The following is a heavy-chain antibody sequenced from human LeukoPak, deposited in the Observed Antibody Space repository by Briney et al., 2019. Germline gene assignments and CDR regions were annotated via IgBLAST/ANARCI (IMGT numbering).Heavy chain of an antibody. D-gene: IGHD3-10*01. J-gene: IGHJ4*02. Sequence: GRSLRLSCVASGFTFSSYGMHWVRQAPGKGLEWVAVIWYDGSNKYYADSVKGRFTISRDNSKNTLYLQMNSLRAEDTAVYYCARERRYYGSGSYYKTLDYWGQGTLVTVSS. CDR2: IWYDGSNK. CDR3: ARERRYYGSGSYYKTLDY. V-gene: IGHV3-33*01. CDR1: GFTFSSYG.